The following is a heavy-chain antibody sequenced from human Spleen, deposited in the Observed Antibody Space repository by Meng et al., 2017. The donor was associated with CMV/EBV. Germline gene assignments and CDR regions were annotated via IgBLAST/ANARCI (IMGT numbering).Heavy chain of an antibody. CDR2: INTGNGHT. D-gene: IGHD3-22*01. CDR1: GYSFTTYP. J-gene: IGHJ4*02. V-gene: IGHV1-3*04. CDR3: ATSYYYDSSGYYSADY. Sequence: QVQLVQSGAEVKEPGASVKVSCKASGYSFTTYPMHWVRQAPGQRLEWMGWINTGNGHTKYSQKFQGRVTITRDTSASIAYMELSSLRSEDTAVYYCATSYYYDSSGYYSADYWGQGTLVTVSS.